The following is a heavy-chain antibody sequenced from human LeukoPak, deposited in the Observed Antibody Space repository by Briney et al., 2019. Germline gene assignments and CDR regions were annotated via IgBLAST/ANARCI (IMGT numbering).Heavy chain of an antibody. CDR2: ISGSGGST. V-gene: IGHV3-23*01. CDR1: GFTFSSYA. J-gene: IGHJ4*02. CDR3: AKALSGYCTNGVCYKVDY. Sequence: PGGSLRLSCAASGFTFSSYAMSWVRQAPGKGLEWVSAISGSGGSTYYADSVKGRFTISRDNSKNTLYLQMNSLRAEDTAVYYCAKALSGYCTNGVCYKVDYWGQGTLVTVSS. D-gene: IGHD2-8*01.